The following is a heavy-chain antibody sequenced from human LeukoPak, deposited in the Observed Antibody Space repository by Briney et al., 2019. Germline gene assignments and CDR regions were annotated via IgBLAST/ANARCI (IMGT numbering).Heavy chain of an antibody. J-gene: IGHJ3*02. D-gene: IGHD3-22*01. CDR1: GGSFSGYY. CDR3: AKSNGYGLIDI. V-gene: IGHV4-34*01. Sequence: SETLSLTCAVYGGSFSGYYWSWIRQPPGKGLEWIGNIYSSGNTYYNASLKSRVTMYIDTSKNQFFLKLSSVTAADTAVYYCAKSNGYGLIDIWGQGTMVTVSS. CDR2: IYSSGNT.